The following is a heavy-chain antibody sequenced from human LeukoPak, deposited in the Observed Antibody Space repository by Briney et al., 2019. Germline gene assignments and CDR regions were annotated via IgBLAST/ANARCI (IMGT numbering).Heavy chain of an antibody. CDR1: GGTFSSYA. D-gene: IGHD3-22*01. V-gene: IGHV1-69*05. J-gene: IGHJ4*02. CDR3: ARDLPDMESYDSSGYYFDY. Sequence: SVKVSCKASGGTFSSYAISWVRQAPGQGLEWMGRIIPIFGTANYAQKFQGRVTFTTDESTSTAYMELSSLRSEDTAVYYCARDLPDMESYDSSGYYFDYWGQGTLVTVSS. CDR2: IIPIFGTA.